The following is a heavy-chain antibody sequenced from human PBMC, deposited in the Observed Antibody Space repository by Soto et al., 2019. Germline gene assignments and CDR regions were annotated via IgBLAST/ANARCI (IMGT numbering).Heavy chain of an antibody. CDR3: ARVSAAGSRWFDS. J-gene: IGHJ5*01. CDR2: MDYRGRT. CDR1: GSSISSGVFY. D-gene: IGHD6-13*01. V-gene: IGHV4-31*03. Sequence: QVQLQESGPGLAQPSQTLALTCTVSGSSISSGVFYWIWIRQFPGKGLERIGYMDYRGRTFYNPSLKNRATISRGTSKSKYSLNVNSVTAADTAVFYCARVSAAGSRWFDSWGQGNLANVAS.